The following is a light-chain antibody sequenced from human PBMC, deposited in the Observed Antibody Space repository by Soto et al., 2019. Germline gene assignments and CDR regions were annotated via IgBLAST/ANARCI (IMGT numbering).Light chain of an antibody. CDR2: DDG. Sequence: SYELTQPPSVSVAPGQTASISCGGNSIGTKSVHWYQQRPGQAPTLVVYDDGDRPTGLPERFSGSNSGDTATLTISGVGAGDEADYYCQVWDVSSDPSGVFGGGTKLTVL. V-gene: IGLV3-21*02. J-gene: IGLJ3*02. CDR3: QVWDVSSDPSGV. CDR1: SIGTKS.